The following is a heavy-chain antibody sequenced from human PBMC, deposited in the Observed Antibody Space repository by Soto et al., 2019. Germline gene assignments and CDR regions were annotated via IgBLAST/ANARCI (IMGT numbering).Heavy chain of an antibody. CDR1: GGSISSYY. CDR3: ARHRPGSGGSCYDY. CDR2: ICYSGST. J-gene: IGHJ4*02. V-gene: IGHV4-59*08. Sequence: SETLSLTCTVSGGSISSYYWSWIRQPPGKGLEWIGYICYSGSTNYNPSLKSRVTISVDTSKNQFSLKLSSVTAADTAVYYCARHRPGSGGSCYDYWGQGTLVTVSS. D-gene: IGHD2-15*01.